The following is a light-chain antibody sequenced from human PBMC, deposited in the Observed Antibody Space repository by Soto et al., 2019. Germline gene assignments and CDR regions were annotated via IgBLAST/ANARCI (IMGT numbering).Light chain of an antibody. J-gene: IGLJ1*01. CDR3: SSFTSNRIYV. Sequence: QSALTQPTSVSGSPGQSITISCTGNHKDIGTYDYVSWYQQHPGRAPRLLIHGVTTRPSGISGRFSASKSGLTASLTISGLQPEDEADYYCSSFTSNRIYVFGPGTKVTVL. CDR2: GVT. CDR1: HKDIGTYDY. V-gene: IGLV2-14*03.